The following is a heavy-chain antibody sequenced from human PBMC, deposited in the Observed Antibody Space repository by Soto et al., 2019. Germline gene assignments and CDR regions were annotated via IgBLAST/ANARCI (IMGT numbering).Heavy chain of an antibody. D-gene: IGHD1-1*01. J-gene: IGHJ4*02. CDR1: GFTFSSYV. Sequence: GSLRLSCTASGFTFSSYVMNWVRQAPGKGLEWVSSISGSSSLTFYADSVKGRFTISRDNSKNMLYLQMDGLRAEDTAVYYCARRTSLITAWSAFDYWGQGTLVTVSS. CDR3: ARRTSLITAWSAFDY. CDR2: ISGSSSLT. V-gene: IGHV3-23*01.